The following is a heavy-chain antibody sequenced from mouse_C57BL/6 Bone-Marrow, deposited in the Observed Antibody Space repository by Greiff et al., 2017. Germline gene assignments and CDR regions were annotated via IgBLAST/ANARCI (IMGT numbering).Heavy chain of an antibody. CDR1: GYTFTSYW. V-gene: IGHV1-69*01. CDR2: IDPSDSYT. J-gene: IGHJ2*01. CDR3: ARMGGAEGFGY. D-gene: IGHD6-1*01. Sequence: VQLQQPGAELVMPGASVKLSCKASGYTFTSYWMHWVKQRPGQGLEWIGEIDPSDSYTNYNQKFKGKSTLTVDKSSSTAYMQLSNLTSEDSAVYYCARMGGAEGFGYWGHGTTLTVSS.